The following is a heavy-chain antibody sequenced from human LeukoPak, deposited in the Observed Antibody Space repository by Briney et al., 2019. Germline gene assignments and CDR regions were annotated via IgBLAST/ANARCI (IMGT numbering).Heavy chain of an antibody. CDR1: GYTFTDYG. CDR2: IRYDGTIK. J-gene: IGHJ4*02. CDR3: AKEGTASKPSDLDY. Sequence: GRSLRLSCAASGYTFTDYGMHWVRQAPGKGLEWVTFIRYDGTIKYYSDSVKGRFAISRDNSQNTLFLQMNSLRPEDTAVYYCAKEGTASKPSDLDYWGQGTLVTVSS. V-gene: IGHV3-30*02. D-gene: IGHD1/OR15-1a*01.